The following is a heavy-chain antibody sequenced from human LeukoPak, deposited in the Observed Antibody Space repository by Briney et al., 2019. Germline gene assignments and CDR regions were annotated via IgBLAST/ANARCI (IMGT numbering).Heavy chain of an antibody. CDR3: ANYYYDRSGYKN. Sequence: GGSLRLSCAASGFTISSNYMRWVRQAAGKGREWVGNIKQDGSEKYYVDSGKGRFTISRANAKTSLYLQMNSLRAEDTAVYYCANYYYDRSGYKNWGQGTLVTVSS. CDR2: IKQDGSEK. V-gene: IGHV3-7*03. J-gene: IGHJ4*02. D-gene: IGHD3-22*01. CDR1: GFTISSNY.